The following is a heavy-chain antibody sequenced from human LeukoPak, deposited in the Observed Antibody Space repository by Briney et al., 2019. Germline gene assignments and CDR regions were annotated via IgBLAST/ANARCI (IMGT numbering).Heavy chain of an antibody. CDR3: ARTGGYSGYATH. V-gene: IGHV4-59*08. CDR1: GGSLSSYY. J-gene: IGHJ4*02. Sequence: SETLSLTCTVSGGSLSSYYWSWIRQPPGKGLEWIGYIYSTGSANYNPSLKSRVTLSVDTAKNQFSLKLNSVTAADTAVYYCARTGGYSGYATHWGQGTLVTVSS. CDR2: IYSTGSA. D-gene: IGHD5-12*01.